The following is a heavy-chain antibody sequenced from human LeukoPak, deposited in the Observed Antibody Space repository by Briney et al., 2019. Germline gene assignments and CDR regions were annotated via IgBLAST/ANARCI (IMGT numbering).Heavy chain of an antibody. V-gene: IGHV1-2*02. Sequence: ASVKVSCKASGYTFSGYYMHWVRQAPGQGLEWMGWINPKSGGTNEARKFHDRVTMTRDTSISTAYMELSRLRSDDTAVYYCARAGNSSSWRNWFDPWGQGTLVTVSS. J-gene: IGHJ5*02. CDR2: INPKSGGT. D-gene: IGHD6-13*01. CDR1: GYTFSGYY. CDR3: ARAGNSSSWRNWFDP.